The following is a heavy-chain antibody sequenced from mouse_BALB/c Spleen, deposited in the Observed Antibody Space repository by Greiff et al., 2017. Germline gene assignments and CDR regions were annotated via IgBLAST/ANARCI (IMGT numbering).Heavy chain of an antibody. J-gene: IGHJ4*01. CDR2: ISYSGST. CDR3: AMLYYGSSGYAMDY. CDR1: AYSITSDYA. D-gene: IGHD1-1*01. V-gene: IGHV3-2*02. Sequence: EVQLQESGPGLVKPSQSLSLTCTVTAYSITSDYAWNWIRQFPGNKLEWMGYISYSGSTSYNPSLKSRISITRDTSKNQFFLQLNSVTTEDTATYYCAMLYYGSSGYAMDYWGQGTSVTVSS.